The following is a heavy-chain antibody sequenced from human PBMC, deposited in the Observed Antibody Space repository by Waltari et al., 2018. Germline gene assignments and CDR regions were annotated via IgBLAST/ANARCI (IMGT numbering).Heavy chain of an antibody. CDR3: ARLTVVGATRWFEP. J-gene: IGHJ5*02. CDR1: GDSINRSKYY. CDR2: IFYSGST. Sequence: QLQLQESGPGLVKPSETLSLTCSVSGDSINRSKYYGAWIRQPPGKGLESIGSIFYSGSTYHNPSLKSRVTMSVDTSRNEFYLKLKSVTAADTATYYCARLTVVGATRWFEPWGQGTQVSVSS. D-gene: IGHD1-26*01. V-gene: IGHV4-39*01.